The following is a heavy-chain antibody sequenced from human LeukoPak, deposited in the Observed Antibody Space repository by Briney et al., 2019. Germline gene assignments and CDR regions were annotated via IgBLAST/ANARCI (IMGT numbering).Heavy chain of an antibody. CDR3: ARLGGSGTSRWFDP. V-gene: IGHV4-59*08. J-gene: IGHJ5*02. Sequence: SETLSLTCNVSGGSISSYYWSWIRQPPGKGLEWIGYIYYSGSTNYNPSLKSRVTISVDTSKNQFSLKLSSVTAADTAVYYCARLGGSGTSRWFDPWGQGTLVTVSS. CDR2: IYYSGST. D-gene: IGHD3-10*01. CDR1: GGSISSYY.